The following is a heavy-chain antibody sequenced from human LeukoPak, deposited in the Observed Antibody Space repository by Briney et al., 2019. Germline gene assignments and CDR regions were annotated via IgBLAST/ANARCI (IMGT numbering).Heavy chain of an antibody. Sequence: SETLSLTCTVSGGSISSYYWSWVRQPPGKGLEWIGYIYGSGNTNYNPSLKSRVTMSIDTSKNQFSLKLTSVTAADTATYYCARETSLAGFASGLGFNYWGQGILVTVSS. CDR1: GGSISSYY. V-gene: IGHV4-59*01. J-gene: IGHJ4*02. CDR2: IYGSGNT. D-gene: IGHD6-19*01. CDR3: ARETSLAGFASGLGFNY.